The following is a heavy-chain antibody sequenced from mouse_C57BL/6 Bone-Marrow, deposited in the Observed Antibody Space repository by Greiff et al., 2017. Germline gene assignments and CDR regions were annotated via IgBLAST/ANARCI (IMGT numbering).Heavy chain of an antibody. V-gene: IGHV1-69*01. Sequence: QLQQPGAELVMPGASVKLSCQASGYTFTSYWMHRVKQRPGQGLEWIGGIDPSDSYTYYNQKFQGKSTLTVDKSSRQAYMGLRRPTSEDSAVYFWAREGAFINTVVSPFGDWGQGTTLTVSS. J-gene: IGHJ2*01. CDR1: GYTFTSYW. CDR2: IDPSDSYT. D-gene: IGHD1-1*01. CDR3: AREGAFINTVVSPFGD.